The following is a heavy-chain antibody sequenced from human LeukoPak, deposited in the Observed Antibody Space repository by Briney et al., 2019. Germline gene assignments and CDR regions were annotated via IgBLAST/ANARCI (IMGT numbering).Heavy chain of an antibody. CDR2: ISVSADNT. Sequence: GGSLRLSCAASGFTFTTYAMAWVRQAPGKGLEWVSSISVSADNTFYADSVKGRFTISTDNSKNTLYLQMNSLRAEDTAMYYCAKDRRGVTTGSYFFDYWGQGTLATVSS. CDR1: GFTFTTYA. CDR3: AKDRRGVTTGSYFFDY. J-gene: IGHJ4*02. V-gene: IGHV3-23*01. D-gene: IGHD4-17*01.